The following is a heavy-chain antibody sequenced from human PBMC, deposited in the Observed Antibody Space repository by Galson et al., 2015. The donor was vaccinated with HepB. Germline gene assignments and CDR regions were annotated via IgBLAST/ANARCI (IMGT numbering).Heavy chain of an antibody. D-gene: IGHD3-16*01. CDR2: ISYDGSNK. Sequence: SLRLSCAASGFTFSSYAMHWVRQAPGKGLEWVAVISYDGSNKYYADSVKGRFTISRDNSKNTLYLQMNSLRAEDTAVYYCARGEGLGIWGYYYYGMDVWGQGTTVTVSS. J-gene: IGHJ6*02. CDR3: ARGEGLGIWGYYYYGMDV. CDR1: GFTFSSYA. V-gene: IGHV3-30*04.